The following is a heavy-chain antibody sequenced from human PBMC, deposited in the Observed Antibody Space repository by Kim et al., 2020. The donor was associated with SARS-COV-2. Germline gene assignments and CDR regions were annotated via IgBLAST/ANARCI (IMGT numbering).Heavy chain of an antibody. Sequence: SETLSLTCAVSGGSISSSNWWSWVRQPPGKGLEWIGEIYHSGSTNYNPSLKSRVTISVDKSKNQFSLKLSSVTAADTAVYYCAREREGGEVYFSGYFDYWGQGTLVTVSS. CDR2: IYHSGST. V-gene: IGHV4-4*02. J-gene: IGHJ4*02. CDR1: GGSISSSNW. D-gene: IGHD3-16*01. CDR3: AREREGGEVYFSGYFDY.